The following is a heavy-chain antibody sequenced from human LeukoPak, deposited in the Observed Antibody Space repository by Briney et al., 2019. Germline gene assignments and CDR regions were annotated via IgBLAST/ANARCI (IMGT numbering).Heavy chain of an antibody. CDR2: ISAYNGNT. Sequence: GASVKVSCKASGYTFTDYGISWVRQAPGQGLEWMGWISAYNGNTNYAQKLQGRVTMTTDTSTSTAYMELRSLRSDDTAVYYCARDIVVVTAIEAPDAFDIWSQGTMVTVSS. CDR3: ARDIVVVTAIEAPDAFDI. CDR1: GYTFTDYG. D-gene: IGHD2-21*02. V-gene: IGHV1-18*01. J-gene: IGHJ3*02.